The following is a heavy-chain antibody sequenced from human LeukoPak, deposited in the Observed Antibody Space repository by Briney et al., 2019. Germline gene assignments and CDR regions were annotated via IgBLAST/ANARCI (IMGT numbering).Heavy chain of an antibody. Sequence: GGSLRLSCAASGFTFSSYSMSWVRQAPGKGLEWVSTISGSGDNTYYADSLKGRFTISRDNSKNTLYLQVNSLRAEDTAVYYCARAKRSGFDYWGQGTLVTVSS. CDR1: GFTFSSYS. CDR2: ISGSGDNT. V-gene: IGHV3-23*01. J-gene: IGHJ4*02. CDR3: ARAKRSGFDY.